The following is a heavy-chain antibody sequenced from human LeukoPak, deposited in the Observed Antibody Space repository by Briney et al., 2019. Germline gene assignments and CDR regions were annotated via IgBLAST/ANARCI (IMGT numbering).Heavy chain of an antibody. J-gene: IGHJ4*02. Sequence: PSETLSLTCTVSGGSISSGSYSWSWIRQHPGKGLEWIGFIYSSGSAFYNPSLRSRVTISLDTSKNHFSLQLSSVTAADTAVYYCARATSMAAQPLDYWGQGTLVTVSS. CDR1: GGSISSGSYS. CDR3: ARATSMAAQPLDY. V-gene: IGHV4-31*03. CDR2: IYSSGSA. D-gene: IGHD5-18*01.